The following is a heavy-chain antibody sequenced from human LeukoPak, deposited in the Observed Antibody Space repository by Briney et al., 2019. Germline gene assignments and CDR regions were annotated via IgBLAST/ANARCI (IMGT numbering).Heavy chain of an antibody. CDR1: GYTFTGYY. CDR3: ARGSYSSSSFLDY. D-gene: IGHD6-6*01. V-gene: IGHV1-2*02. J-gene: IGHJ4*02. Sequence: ASVKVSCKASGYTFTGYYMHWVRQAPGQGLEWMGWINPNSGGTNYAQKFQGRVTMTRDTSISTAYMELSRLRPDDTAVYYCARGSYSSSSFLDYWGQGTLVTVSS. CDR2: INPNSGGT.